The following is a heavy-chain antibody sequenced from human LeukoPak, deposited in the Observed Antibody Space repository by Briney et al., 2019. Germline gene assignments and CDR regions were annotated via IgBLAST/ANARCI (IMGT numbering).Heavy chain of an antibody. CDR3: ARTNYGSAHLDY. Sequence: NTGGSLRLSCAASGFTFSSYSMNWVRQAPGKGLEWVSSISSSSSYIYYADSVKGRFTISRDNAKNSLYLQMNSLRAEDTAVYYCARTNYGSAHLDYWGQGTLVTVSS. V-gene: IGHV3-21*01. CDR2: ISSSSSYI. D-gene: IGHD3-10*01. CDR1: GFTFSSYS. J-gene: IGHJ4*02.